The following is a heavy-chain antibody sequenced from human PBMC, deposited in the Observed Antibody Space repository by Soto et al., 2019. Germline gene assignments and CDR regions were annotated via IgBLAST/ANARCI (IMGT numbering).Heavy chain of an antibody. V-gene: IGHV6-1*01. CDR2: TYYRSKWYN. D-gene: IGHD6-13*01. J-gene: IGHJ5*02. CDR1: GDSVSSNSAA. CDR3: ARASSSWYEVVLVNWFDP. Sequence: PSQTLSLTCAISGDSVSSNSAAWNWIRQSPSRGLEWLGRTYYRSKWYNDYAVSVKSRITINPDTSKNQFSLQLNSVTPEDTAVYYCARASSSWYEVVLVNWFDPWGQGTLVTVSS.